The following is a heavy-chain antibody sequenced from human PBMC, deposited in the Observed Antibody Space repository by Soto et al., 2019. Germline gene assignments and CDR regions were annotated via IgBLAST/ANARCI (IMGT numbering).Heavy chain of an antibody. CDR2: ISGSGDGR. CDR1: GFTFSSDG. Sequence: GGSLSLSCAATGFTFSSDGMNRVRQTPGKGLEWVSAISGSGDGRYYADSVKGRFTISRDNSKNTVYLQMNSLRADDTAVYYCVKSPRSGYEAPWDYWGQGTQVTVSS. D-gene: IGHD5-12*01. CDR3: VKSPRSGYEAPWDY. V-gene: IGHV3-23*01. J-gene: IGHJ4*02.